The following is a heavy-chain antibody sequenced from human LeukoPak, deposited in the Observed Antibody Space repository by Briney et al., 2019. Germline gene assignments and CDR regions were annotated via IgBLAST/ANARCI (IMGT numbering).Heavy chain of an antibody. CDR3: ARGSRIAAAGHHFDY. Sequence: ASVKVSCKDSGGTFSSYAISWVRQAPGQGLEWMGWISAYNGNTNYAQKLQGRVTMTTDTSTSTAYMELRSLRSDDTAVYYCARGSRIAAAGHHFDYWGQGTLVTVSS. D-gene: IGHD6-13*01. CDR2: ISAYNGNT. V-gene: IGHV1-18*01. J-gene: IGHJ4*02. CDR1: GGTFSSYA.